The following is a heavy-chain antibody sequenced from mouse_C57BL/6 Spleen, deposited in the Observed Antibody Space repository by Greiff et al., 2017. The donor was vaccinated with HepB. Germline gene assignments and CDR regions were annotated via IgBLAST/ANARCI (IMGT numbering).Heavy chain of an antibody. Sequence: VQLQQSGAELVKPGASVKLSCKASGYTFTSYWMHWVKQRPGQGLEWIGMIHPNSGSTNYNEKFKSKATLTVDKSSSTAYMQLSSLTSEDSAVYYCARQAAQATYAMDYWGQGTSVTVSS. V-gene: IGHV1-64*01. D-gene: IGHD3-2*02. CDR1: GYTFTSYW. J-gene: IGHJ4*01. CDR2: IHPNSGST. CDR3: ARQAAQATYAMDY.